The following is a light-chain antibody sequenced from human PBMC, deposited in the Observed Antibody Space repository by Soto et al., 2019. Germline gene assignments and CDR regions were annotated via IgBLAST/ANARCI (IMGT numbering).Light chain of an antibody. J-gene: IGKJ4*01. CDR3: QQVSGYPLN. V-gene: IGKV1-9*01. CDR2: AAS. Sequence: DIQTTQSPSLQCESVVARDTITCKASQGINSHLAWYQQGPGKAPKLLIYAASTLQSGVPSRFSGSASGTEFTLTISSLQPEDFATYYCQQVSGYPLNFGRGTKVDIK. CDR1: QGINSH.